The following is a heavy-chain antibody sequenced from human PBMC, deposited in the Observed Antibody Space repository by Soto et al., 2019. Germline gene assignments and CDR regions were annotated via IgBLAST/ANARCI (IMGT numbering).Heavy chain of an antibody. J-gene: IGHJ4*02. V-gene: IGHV4-39*01. CDR1: GGSITSTDYY. D-gene: IGHD3-3*01. CDR2: IYYSGKT. Sequence: SETLSLTCTVSGGSITSTDYYWGWIRQPPGKGLEWIGSIYYSGKTYYKPSLKSRVTMSVDTSKNQFSLKLNSVTAADTAVYYCARQGYYSTAKNHPPSGFWGQGTLVTVSS. CDR3: ARQGYYSTAKNHPPSGF.